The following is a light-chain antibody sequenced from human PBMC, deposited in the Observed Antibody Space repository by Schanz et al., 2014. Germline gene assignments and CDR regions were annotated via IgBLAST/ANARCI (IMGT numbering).Light chain of an antibody. CDR3: QQYGMT. J-gene: IGKJ1*01. CDR2: AAS. Sequence: IVMTQSPATLSVSPGETVTLSCRASQSISSDLAWYRLTPGQVPRLLIYAASRRATGIPDRFSGSGSGSDFTLTISRLEPEDFAVYYCQQYGMTFGQGTKVEIK. V-gene: IGKV3-20*01. CDR1: QSISSD.